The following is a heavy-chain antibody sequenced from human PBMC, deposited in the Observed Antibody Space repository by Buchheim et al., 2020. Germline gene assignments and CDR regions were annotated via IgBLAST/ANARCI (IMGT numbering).Heavy chain of an antibody. V-gene: IGHV3-30*18. CDR3: AKELDSLTGYYPDY. CDR1: GFTFSSYG. J-gene: IGHJ4*02. Sequence: QVQLVESGGGVVQPGRSLRLSCAASGFTFSSYGMHWVRQAPGKGLEWVAVISYDGSNKYYADSVKGRFTISRDNSKNTLYLQMNSLRAEDTAVYYCAKELDSLTGYYPDYWGQGTL. CDR2: ISYDGSNK. D-gene: IGHD3-9*01.